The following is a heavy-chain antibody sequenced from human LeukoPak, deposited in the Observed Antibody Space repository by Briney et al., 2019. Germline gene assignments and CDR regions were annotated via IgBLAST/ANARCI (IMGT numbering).Heavy chain of an antibody. CDR3: AKGNYYGSGSYKDY. CDR2: ISWNSGSI. J-gene: IGHJ4*02. Sequence: TGGSLRLSCAASGFTFDDYAMHWVRQAPGKGLEWVSGISWNSGSIGYADSVKGRFTISRDNAKNSLYLQMNSLRAEDTALYYCAKGNYYGSGSYKDYWGQGTLVTVSS. CDR1: GFTFDDYA. V-gene: IGHV3-9*01. D-gene: IGHD3-10*01.